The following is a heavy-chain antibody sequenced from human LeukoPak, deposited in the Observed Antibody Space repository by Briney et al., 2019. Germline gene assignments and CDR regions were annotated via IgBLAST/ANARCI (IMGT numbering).Heavy chain of an antibody. CDR1: RFDFSSYN. J-gene: IGHJ4*02. V-gene: IGHV3-7*01. CDR3: ARRNLFDY. Sequence: GGSLRLSCEASRFDFSSYNMNWVRQAPGKGLEWVAGIKQDGSDKYYVDSVKGRFTISRDNAKNSVYLQMNSLRADDTAVYYCARRNLFDYWGQGTLVTVSS. CDR2: IKQDGSDK.